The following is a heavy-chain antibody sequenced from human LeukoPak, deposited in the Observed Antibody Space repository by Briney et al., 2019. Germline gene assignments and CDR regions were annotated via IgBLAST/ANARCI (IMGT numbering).Heavy chain of an antibody. V-gene: IGHV3-23*01. CDR3: APRDYYDSSGYYVELN. CDR2: ISGSGGST. CDR1: GGTFSSYA. D-gene: IGHD3-22*01. J-gene: IGHJ4*02. Sequence: SCKASGGTFSSYAMSWVRQAPGKGLEWVSAISGSGGSTYYADSVRGRFTISRDNSKNTLYLQMNSLRAEDTAVYYCAPRDYYDSSGYYVELNWGQGTLVTVSS.